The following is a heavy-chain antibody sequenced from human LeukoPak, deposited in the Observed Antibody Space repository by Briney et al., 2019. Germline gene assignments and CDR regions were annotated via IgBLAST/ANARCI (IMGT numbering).Heavy chain of an antibody. CDR1: GYTFTGYY. D-gene: IGHD4-11*01. V-gene: IGHV1-2*02. Sequence: EASVKVSCKASGYTFTGYYIHWVRQAPGQGLEWMGWINPNSGGTNYAQKFQGRVTMTRDTSISTAYMELSRLRSDDTAVYYCARGIKPHDYSNYGSLGYWGQGTLVTVSS. J-gene: IGHJ4*02. CDR2: INPNSGGT. CDR3: ARGIKPHDYSNYGSLGY.